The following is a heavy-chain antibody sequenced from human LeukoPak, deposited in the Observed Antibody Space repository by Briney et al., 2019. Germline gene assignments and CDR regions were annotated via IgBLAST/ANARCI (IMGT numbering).Heavy chain of an antibody. CDR1: GFTFYDYA. J-gene: IGHJ5*02. V-gene: IGHV3-43D*03. D-gene: IGHD4-17*01. Sequence: GGSLRLSCAASGFTFYDYAMHWVRQAPGKGLEWVSLISWDGGSTYYADSVKGRFTISRDNSKNSLYLQMNSLRAEDTAVYYCARDPLPTADSRPYNWLDPWGQGTLVTVSS. CDR3: ARDPLPTADSRPYNWLDP. CDR2: ISWDGGST.